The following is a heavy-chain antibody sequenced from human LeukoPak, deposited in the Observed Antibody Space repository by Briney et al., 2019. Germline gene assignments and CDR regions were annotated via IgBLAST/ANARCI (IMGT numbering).Heavy chain of an antibody. J-gene: IGHJ5*02. CDR1: GYTFTSYG. CDR3: ARDLVASTTCCYNWFDP. D-gene: IGHD2-2*01. V-gene: IGHV1-18*01. CDR2: ISAYNGNT. Sequence: ASVKVSCKASGYTFTSYGISWVRQAPGQGLEWMGWISAYNGNTNYAQKLQGRVTMTTDTSTSTAYMELRSLRSDDTAVYYCARDLVASTTCCYNWFDPWGQGTLVTVSS.